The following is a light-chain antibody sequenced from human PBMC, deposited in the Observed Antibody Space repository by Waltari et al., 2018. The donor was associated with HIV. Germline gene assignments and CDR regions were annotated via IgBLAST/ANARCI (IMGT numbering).Light chain of an antibody. J-gene: IGLJ3*02. CDR3: RVWGATDDWV. Sequence: SYVLTQPPSVSVAPNQTATVACIGEKIGLRDVHWYRQRSGQAPEVVMHDDRCRCPGFRGRIIVSYSGDMATLTIASAEAGDESVYYCRVWGATDDWVFGGGTKLTVL. CDR1: KIGLRD. V-gene: IGLV3-21*02. CDR2: DDR.